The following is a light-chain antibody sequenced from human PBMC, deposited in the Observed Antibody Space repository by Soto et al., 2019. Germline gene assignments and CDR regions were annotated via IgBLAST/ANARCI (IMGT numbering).Light chain of an antibody. Sequence: DIQMSQSPSTLSASVGDRVTITCRASQPISNWLAWYQHRPGKAPRLLIYGASNLESGAPSRFSGSGSGTEFTLTISSLQPDDFATYYCQQYKTSSRVFGQGTKVDIK. CDR2: GAS. CDR1: QPISNW. V-gene: IGKV1-5*01. J-gene: IGKJ1*01. CDR3: QQYKTSSRV.